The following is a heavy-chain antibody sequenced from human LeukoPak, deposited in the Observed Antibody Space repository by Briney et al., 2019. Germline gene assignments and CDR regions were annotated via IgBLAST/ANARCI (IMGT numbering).Heavy chain of an antibody. CDR2: IYYSGST. V-gene: IGHV4-39*07. Sequence: SETLSLTCTVSDGSFTSGNYYWGWIRQPPGKGLEWIATIYYSGSTIYTPSLKSRVTISVDTSKNQFSLKLSSVTAADTAVYYCARDDGLIFDYWGQGTLVTVSS. CDR3: ARDDGLIFDY. J-gene: IGHJ4*02. D-gene: IGHD3-9*01. CDR1: DGSFTSGNYY.